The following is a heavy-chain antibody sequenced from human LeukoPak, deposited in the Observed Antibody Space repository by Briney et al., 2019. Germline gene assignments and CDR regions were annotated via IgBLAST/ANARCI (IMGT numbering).Heavy chain of an antibody. CDR1: GGSISSYY. Sequence: SETLSLTCTVSGGSISSYYWSWIRQPPGKGLERIGYIYYTGSTNYNPSLKSRVTISVDTSKNQFSLKLNSVTAADTAVYFCAREGTDWDNWFDPWGQGTLVTVSS. J-gene: IGHJ5*02. D-gene: IGHD2-21*01. CDR2: IYYTGST. V-gene: IGHV4-59*01. CDR3: AREGTDWDNWFDP.